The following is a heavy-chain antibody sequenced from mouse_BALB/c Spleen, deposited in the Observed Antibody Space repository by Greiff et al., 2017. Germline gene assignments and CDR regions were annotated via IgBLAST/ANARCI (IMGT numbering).Heavy chain of an antibody. V-gene: IGHV5-6-4*01. CDR2: ISSGGSYT. D-gene: IGHD1-1*01. CDR3: TRDQDYYGSRGFAY. CDR1: GFTFSSYT. J-gene: IGHJ3*01. Sequence: EVKVVESGGGLVKPGGSLKLSCAASGFTFSSYTMSWVRQTPEKRLEWVATISSGGSYTYYPDSVKGRFTISRDNAKNTLYLQMSSLKSEDTAMYYCTRDQDYYGSRGFAYWGQGTLVTVSA.